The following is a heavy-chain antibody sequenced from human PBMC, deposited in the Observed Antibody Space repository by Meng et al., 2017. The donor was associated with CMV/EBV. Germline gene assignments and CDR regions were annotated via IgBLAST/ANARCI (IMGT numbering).Heavy chain of an antibody. J-gene: IGHJ5*02. D-gene: IGHD3-10*02. CDR2: IYYSGST. Sequence: HVELQASGPGLVQPSETLSLTCTVPGGSISSYYWSWIRQPPGKGLEWIGYIYYSGSTNYNPSLKSRVTISVDTSKNQFSLKLSSVTAADTAVYYCARDSRFGLDPWGQGTLVTVSS. V-gene: IGHV4-59*01. CDR1: GGSISSYY. CDR3: ARDSRFGLDP.